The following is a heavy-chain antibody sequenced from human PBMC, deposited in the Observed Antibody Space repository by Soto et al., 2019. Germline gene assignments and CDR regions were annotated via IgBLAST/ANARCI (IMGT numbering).Heavy chain of an antibody. Sequence: WSLRLSCAASGFSFSGYAVTWVRQAPGKGLEWVSAISGGGGSTYYADSVKGRFTVSRDNSKNTLHLQMNSLRAEDTAVYYCAKTESFNDYYNAFDYWGRGTQVTVSS. CDR1: GFSFSGYA. V-gene: IGHV3-23*01. D-gene: IGHD3-10*01. J-gene: IGHJ4*02. CDR2: ISGGGGST. CDR3: AKTESFNDYYNAFDY.